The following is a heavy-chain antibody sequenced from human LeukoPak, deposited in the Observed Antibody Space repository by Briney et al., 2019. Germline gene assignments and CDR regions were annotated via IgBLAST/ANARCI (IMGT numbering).Heavy chain of an antibody. CDR1: GGSISSGYYY. Sequence: SQTLSLTCTVSGGSISSGYYYWSWIRQPAGKGLEWIGRISTSGSTNYNPSLKSRVTISVDTSKNQFSLKLSSVTAADTAVYYCARTTEGYCRGRSCYSYYYYMDVWGKGTTVTVSS. CDR2: ISTSGST. J-gene: IGHJ6*03. CDR3: ARTTEGYCRGRSCYSYYYYMDV. V-gene: IGHV4-61*02. D-gene: IGHD2-15*01.